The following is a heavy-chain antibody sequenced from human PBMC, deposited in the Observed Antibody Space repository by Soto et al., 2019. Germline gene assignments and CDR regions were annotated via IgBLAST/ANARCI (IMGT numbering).Heavy chain of an antibody. CDR1: GGSVSSGSYY. V-gene: IGHV4-61*01. J-gene: IGHJ4*02. D-gene: IGHD6-6*01. CDR3: ARTSRFEY. Sequence: SETLSLTCTVSGGSVSSGSYYWSWIRQPPGKGLEWIGYIYYSGSTNYNPSLKSRVTISVDTSKNQFSLKLSSVTAADTAVYYCARTSRFEYWGQGTLVTVSS. CDR2: IYYSGST.